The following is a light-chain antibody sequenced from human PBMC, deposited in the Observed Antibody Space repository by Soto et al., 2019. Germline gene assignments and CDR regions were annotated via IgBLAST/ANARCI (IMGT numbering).Light chain of an antibody. CDR2: AAS. V-gene: IGKV1-39*01. J-gene: IGKJ1*01. CDR3: QQSYNTPWT. CDR1: QSISIY. Sequence: GARVTITCRASQSISIYLNWYQQKPGEAPNVLIYAASSLQSGVPSRFSGSGSGTVFTLTSSGLQPEYFATYYCQQSYNTPWTFGQGTRVEIK.